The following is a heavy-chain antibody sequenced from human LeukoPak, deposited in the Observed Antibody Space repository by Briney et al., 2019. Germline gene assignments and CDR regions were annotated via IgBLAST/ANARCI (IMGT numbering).Heavy chain of an antibody. CDR2: INPNSGGT. CDR3: ARRPYKYYDILTGSYRSEFDY. D-gene: IGHD3-9*01. Sequence: ASVKVSCKASGYTFTCYYMHWVRQAPGQGLEWMGWINPNSGGTNYAQKFQGRVTMTRNTSISTAYMELSSLRSEDTAVYYCARRPYKYYDILTGSYRSEFDYWGQGTLVTVSS. V-gene: IGHV1-2*02. CDR1: GYTFTCYY. J-gene: IGHJ4*02.